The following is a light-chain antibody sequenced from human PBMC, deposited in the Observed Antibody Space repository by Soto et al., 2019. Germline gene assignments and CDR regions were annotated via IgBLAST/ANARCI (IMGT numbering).Light chain of an antibody. Sequence: QSVLTQPPSASGTPGQRVTISCSGSSSNIGVNTVTWYQQLPRAAPKLLIYTNDQRPSGVPDRFSASKSGTAASLAISGLQSEDEAGYYCVAWDDSLNGYVFGPGTKVTVL. CDR2: TND. CDR3: VAWDDSLNGYV. J-gene: IGLJ1*01. V-gene: IGLV1-44*01. CDR1: SSNIGVNT.